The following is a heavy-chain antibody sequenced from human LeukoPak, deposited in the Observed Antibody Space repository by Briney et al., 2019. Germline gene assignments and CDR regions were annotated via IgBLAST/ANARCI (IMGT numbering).Heavy chain of an antibody. J-gene: IGHJ4*02. CDR1: GYTFTGYY. D-gene: IGHD1-26*01. CDR3: ARGELYSGSQDY. V-gene: IGHV1-2*06. Sequence: ASVKVSCKASGYTFTGYYMHWVRQAPGQGLEWMGRINPNSGRTNYAQKFQGRVTMTRDTSISTAYMELSRLRSDDTAVYYCARGELYSGSQDYWGQGTLVTVSS. CDR2: INPNSGRT.